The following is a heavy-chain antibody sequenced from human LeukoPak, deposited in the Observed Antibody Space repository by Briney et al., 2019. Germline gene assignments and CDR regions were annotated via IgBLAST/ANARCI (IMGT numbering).Heavy chain of an antibody. CDR3: AKDLRVVYYDSKDY. J-gene: IGHJ4*02. Sequence: GGSLRLSCAASGFTFSSYAMSWVRQAPGKRLEWVSAISGSGGSTYYADSVKGRFTISRDNSKNTLYLQMNSLRAEDTAVYYCAKDLRVVYYDSKDYWGQGTLVTVSS. CDR1: GFTFSSYA. V-gene: IGHV3-23*01. CDR2: ISGSGGST. D-gene: IGHD3-22*01.